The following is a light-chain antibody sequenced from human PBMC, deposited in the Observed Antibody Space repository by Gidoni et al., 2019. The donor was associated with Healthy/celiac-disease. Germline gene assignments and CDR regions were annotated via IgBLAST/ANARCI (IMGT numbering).Light chain of an antibody. V-gene: IGKV3-11*01. Sequence: DIVLTQSPATLSLSPGERATLSCRASQSVSSYLAWYQQKPGQAPRLLIYDASNRATGIPARFSGSGSGTDFTLTISSLEPEDFAVYYCQQRSNWPPRYTFXQXTKLEIQ. CDR1: QSVSSY. J-gene: IGKJ2*01. CDR3: QQRSNWPPRYT. CDR2: DAS.